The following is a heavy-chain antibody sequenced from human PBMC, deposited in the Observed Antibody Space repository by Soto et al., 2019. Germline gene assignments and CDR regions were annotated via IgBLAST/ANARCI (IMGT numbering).Heavy chain of an antibody. D-gene: IGHD3-22*01. CDR2: ITSSSSYI. Sequence: GGSLIISCAASGFTFILYSMVWVRQAPGKGLEWVASITSSSSYIYYEDSLKGRFTISRDNAKNSLFLQLDSLRAEDTAVYFCVRARSTDSRPDYWGQGTLVTVSS. CDR1: GFTFILYS. J-gene: IGHJ4*02. V-gene: IGHV3-21*01. CDR3: VRARSTDSRPDY.